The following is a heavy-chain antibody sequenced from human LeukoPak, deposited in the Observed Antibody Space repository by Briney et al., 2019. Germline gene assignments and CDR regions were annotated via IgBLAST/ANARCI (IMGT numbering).Heavy chain of an antibody. CDR3: ARGGGRWLPLNY. J-gene: IGHJ4*02. D-gene: IGHD5-24*01. V-gene: IGHV3-7*01. CDR2: INQDGSEI. CDR1: AFTFSNYW. Sequence: PGGSLRLSCAASAFTFSNYWMSWVRQAPGKGLEWAANINQDGSEIYYVDSVKGRFTISRDNAKNSLYLQINSLRAEDTAVYYCARGGGRWLPLNYWGQGTLVTVSS.